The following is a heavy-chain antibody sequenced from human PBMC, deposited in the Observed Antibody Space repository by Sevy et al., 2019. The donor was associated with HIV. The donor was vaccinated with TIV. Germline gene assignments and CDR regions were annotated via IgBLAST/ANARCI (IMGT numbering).Heavy chain of an antibody. V-gene: IGHV3-30-3*01. CDR3: AIGNSPSVTTAPLYYYYGLDV. J-gene: IGHJ6*02. D-gene: IGHD4-17*01. Sequence: GGSLRLSCAASGFIFRNYAVHWVRQAPGKGLEWLAIISFDGTNKYYADSVKGRFTVSRDNAKNTLYLQMNSLRTEDTAIYYCAIGNSPSVTTAPLYYYYGLDVWGQGTTVTVSS. CDR1: GFIFRNYA. CDR2: ISFDGTNK.